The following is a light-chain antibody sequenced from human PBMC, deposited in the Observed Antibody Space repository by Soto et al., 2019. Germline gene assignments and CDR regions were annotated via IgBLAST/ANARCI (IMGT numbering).Light chain of an antibody. CDR3: SSYTSSGTYV. Sequence: QSALTQPASVSGSPGQSIIISCTGTSSDIGGYEYVCWYQQHPGKVPNLIIYDVTDRPSGVSNRFSGSKSGNTASLTISGLQAEDEADYYCSSYTSSGTYVFGSVTKLTVL. CDR2: DVT. CDR1: SSDIGGYEY. V-gene: IGLV2-14*03. J-gene: IGLJ1*01.